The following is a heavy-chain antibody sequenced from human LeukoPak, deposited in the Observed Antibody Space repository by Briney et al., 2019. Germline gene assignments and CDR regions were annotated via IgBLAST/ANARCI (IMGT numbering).Heavy chain of an antibody. CDR3: TSERGRITIFGVVIKGGFSFDY. CDR2: IYSGGST. V-gene: IGHV3-53*01. CDR1: GFTVSSNY. D-gene: IGHD3-3*01. J-gene: IGHJ4*02. Sequence: GGSLRLSCAASGFTVSSNYMSWVRQAPGKGLGWASVIYSGGSTYYADSVKGRFTISRDNSKNTLYLQMNSLRAEETAVYYCTSERGRITIFGVVIKGGFSFDYWGQGTLVTVSS.